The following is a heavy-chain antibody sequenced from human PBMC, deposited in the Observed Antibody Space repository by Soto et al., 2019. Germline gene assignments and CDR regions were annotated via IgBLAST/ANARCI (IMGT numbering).Heavy chain of an antibody. CDR2: INPATGDT. D-gene: IGHD3-10*01. Sequence: QVHLVQSGAEVQKPGASVRISCQASGYAFTTSAIHWVRQAPGQSLEWMGWINPATGDTKYSQNVRGRVTLALDTSATTADMDLRSLASHDTAVYYCARAAGRSKLLPYYFDPWGQGTLVTVSS. CDR3: ARAAGRSKLLPYYFDP. J-gene: IGHJ5*02. CDR1: GYAFTTSA. V-gene: IGHV1-3*01.